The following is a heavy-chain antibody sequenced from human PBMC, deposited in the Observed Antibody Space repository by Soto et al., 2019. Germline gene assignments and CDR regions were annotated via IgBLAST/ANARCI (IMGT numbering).Heavy chain of an antibody. CDR1: GGTFSSYA. Sequence: QVQLVQSGAEVKKPGSSVKVSCKASGGTFSSYAISWVRQAPGQGLEWMGGIIPIFGTANYAQKFQGRVTINAEKSTSTAYMELSSLRSEDTAVYYCARDTPRLTGAYSGRYPTDYYYGMDVWGQGTTVTVSS. V-gene: IGHV1-69*06. CDR3: ARDTPRLTGAYSGRYPTDYYYGMDV. J-gene: IGHJ6*02. D-gene: IGHD1-26*01. CDR2: IIPIFGTA.